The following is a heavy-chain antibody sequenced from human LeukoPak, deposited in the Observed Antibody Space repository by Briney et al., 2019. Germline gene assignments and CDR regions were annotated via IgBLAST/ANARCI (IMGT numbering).Heavy chain of an antibody. J-gene: IGHJ3*02. D-gene: IGHD3-22*01. CDR3: ARSPRVYDSSGHLHDAFDM. CDR2: IKSDGTNT. V-gene: IGHV3-74*01. CDR1: GITFSSYW. Sequence: GGSLRLSCAASGITFSSYWMHWVRQVPGKGLVWLSYIKSDGTNTGYADSVKGRFTVSRDNAKDTLYLEMNSLRGDDTAVYYCARSPRVYDSSGHLHDAFDMWGQGTMVTVSS.